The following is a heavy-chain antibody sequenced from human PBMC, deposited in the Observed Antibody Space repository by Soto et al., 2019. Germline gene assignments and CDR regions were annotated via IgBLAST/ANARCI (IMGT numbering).Heavy chain of an antibody. CDR3: AKDSRPFFWRGYSHFDY. CDR1: VFTSSSYA. Sequence: PGGSLRLSCAASVFTSSSYALHWVRQAPGRGLEWVAVISSDGNNQYYVDSVKGRFTISRDNSKNTLYLQMNSLRTEDTAVYYCAKDSRPFFWRGYSHFDYWGQEILVTVSS. V-gene: IGHV3-30-3*01. CDR2: ISSDGNNQ. J-gene: IGHJ4*02. D-gene: IGHD3-3*01.